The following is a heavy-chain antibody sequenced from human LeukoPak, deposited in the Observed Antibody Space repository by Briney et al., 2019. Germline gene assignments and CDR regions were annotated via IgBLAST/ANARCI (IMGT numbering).Heavy chain of an antibody. V-gene: IGHV3-7*01. J-gene: IGHJ3*01. CDR2: INRGGCEK. CDR1: GFTFSSIW. Sequence: GGSLRLFCAVSGFTFSSIWMTSVREAPGKGLEMVAIINRGGCEKHYVDSVEGSFTVFRDNAKNSLYLQMNSLRLEDTAVYYCARDDTHCSSRICYDAFDFWGQGPMVSVS. CDR3: ARDDTHCSSRICYDAFDF. D-gene: IGHD2-2*01.